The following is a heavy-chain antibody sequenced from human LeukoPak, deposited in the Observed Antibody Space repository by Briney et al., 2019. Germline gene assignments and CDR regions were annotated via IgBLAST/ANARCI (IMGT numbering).Heavy chain of an antibody. CDR1: GYIFTNYY. V-gene: IGHV1-46*01. Sequence: ASVKVSCKASGYIFTNYYMHWVRQAPGQGLEWMGIIDPSSASTTYAQRFQGRVTMTRDTSTSTVYMELRSLRSEDTAIYYCARGGLYSSTWNFDYWGQGTLVTVSS. CDR3: ARGGLYSSTWNFDY. J-gene: IGHJ4*02. D-gene: IGHD6-13*01. CDR2: IDPSSAST.